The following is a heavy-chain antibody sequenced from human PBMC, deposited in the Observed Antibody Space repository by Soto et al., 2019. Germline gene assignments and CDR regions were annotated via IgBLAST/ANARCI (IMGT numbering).Heavy chain of an antibody. D-gene: IGHD1-26*01. V-gene: IGHV6-1*01. CDR3: AREDFRAISRACATDV. Sequence: QGQLHKSGPRLVKPSQTLSLTCAISGDSVSSNGAALNWIRQSPSRGLEWMGRTYYRSKWYHDYAVSVKSRITINPDTSKSQFYVQLSSVTPEETDEYYCAREDFRAISRACATDVWGQGTTVTVSS. CDR2: TYYRSKWYH. CDR1: GDSVSSNGAA. J-gene: IGHJ6*02.